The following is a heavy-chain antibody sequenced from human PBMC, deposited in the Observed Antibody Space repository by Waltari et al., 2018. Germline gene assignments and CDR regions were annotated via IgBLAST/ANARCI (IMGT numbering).Heavy chain of an antibody. Sequence: QVQLQESGPGLVKPSATLSLTCTVSGGSISSHYWSWIRQPPGKGLEWIGYIYYSGSTNYNPSLKSRVTISVDTSKNQFSLKLSSVTAADTAVYYCARMRPYDYVWGSYRPDAFDIWGQGTMVTVSS. D-gene: IGHD3-16*02. J-gene: IGHJ3*02. CDR1: GGSISSHY. CDR3: ARMRPYDYVWGSYRPDAFDI. V-gene: IGHV4-59*11. CDR2: IYYSGST.